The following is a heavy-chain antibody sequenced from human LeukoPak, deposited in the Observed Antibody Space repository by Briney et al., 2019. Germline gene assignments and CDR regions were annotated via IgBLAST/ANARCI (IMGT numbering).Heavy chain of an antibody. CDR2: ISAYNGIT. CDR3: ACALGYCSSTSCYLNWFDP. CDR1: GYTFTSYG. D-gene: IGHD2-2*01. J-gene: IGHJ5*02. Sequence: ASVKVSCKASGYTFTSYGISWVRQAPGQGLEWMGWISAYNGITNYAQKLQGRVTMTTDTSTSTAYMELRSLRSDDTAVYYCACALGYCSSTSCYLNWFDPWGQGTLVTVSS. V-gene: IGHV1-18*01.